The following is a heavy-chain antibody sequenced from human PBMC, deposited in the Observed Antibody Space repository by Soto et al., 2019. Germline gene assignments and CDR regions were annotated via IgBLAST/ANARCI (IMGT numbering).Heavy chain of an antibody. J-gene: IGHJ5*02. CDR3: ARRSEYIYSSGFANWFDP. CDR1: GGTFSSYT. V-gene: IGHV1-69*02. Sequence: QVQLVQSGAEVKKPGSSVKVSCKASGGTFSSYTISWVRQAPGQGLEWMGRIIHILGIANYAQKFQGRGTITADKSTSTAYMELSSLRAEDTAVYYLARRSEYIYSSGFANWFDPWGQGTLVIVSS. D-gene: IGHD6-6*01. CDR2: IIHILGIA.